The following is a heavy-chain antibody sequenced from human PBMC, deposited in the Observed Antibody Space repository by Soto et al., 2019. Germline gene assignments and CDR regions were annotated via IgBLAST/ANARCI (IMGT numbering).Heavy chain of an antibody. CDR2: IYYSGST. D-gene: IGHD3-9*01. Sequence: QVQLQESGPGLVKPSQTLSLTCTVSGGSISSGGYYWSWIRQHPGKGLEWIGYIYYSGSTYYNPSLKSGVTLSVGTSKNQFSLKLSSVTAADTAVYYCARDTTEYYDILTGYYSAYYGMDVWGQGTTVTVSS. CDR1: GGSISSGGYY. V-gene: IGHV4-31*03. J-gene: IGHJ6*02. CDR3: ARDTTEYYDILTGYYSAYYGMDV.